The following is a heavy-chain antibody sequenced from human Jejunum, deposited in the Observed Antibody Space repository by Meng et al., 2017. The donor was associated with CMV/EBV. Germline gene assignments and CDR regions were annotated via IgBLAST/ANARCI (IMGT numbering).Heavy chain of an antibody. CDR1: GCTFNIYG. Sequence: CKASGCTFNIYGSGWGRQAPGQGLEYMGWISSYSGNTEYAQKFQGRLTVTTDTSTNTAYMELRNLRSDDTAMYYCAREANGGWAGFDYWGQGTLVPSPQ. CDR3: AREANGGWAGFDY. V-gene: IGHV1-18*01. D-gene: IGHD4/OR15-4a*01. CDR2: ISSYSGNT. J-gene: IGHJ4*02.